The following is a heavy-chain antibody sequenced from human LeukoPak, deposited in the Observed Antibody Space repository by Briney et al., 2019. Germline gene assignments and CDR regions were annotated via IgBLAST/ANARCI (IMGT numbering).Heavy chain of an antibody. V-gene: IGHV4-59*01. J-gene: IGHJ4*02. CDR1: GGSISSYY. Sequence: SETLSLTCTVSGGSISSYYWSWIRQPPGKGLEWIGYIYYSGSTNYNPSLKSRVTISVDTSENQFSLKLSSVTAADTAVYYCAGEPYYDILTGYLDYWGQGTLVTVSS. CDR2: IYYSGST. D-gene: IGHD3-9*01. CDR3: AGEPYYDILTGYLDY.